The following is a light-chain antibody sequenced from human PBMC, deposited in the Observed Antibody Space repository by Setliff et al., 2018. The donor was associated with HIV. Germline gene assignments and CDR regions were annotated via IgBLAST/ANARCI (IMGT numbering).Light chain of an antibody. J-gene: IGLJ1*01. V-gene: IGLV2-23*01. CDR1: SSDVGSYDL. CDR2: EGS. Sequence: LTQPASVSGSPGQSITISCTGTSSDVGSYDLVSWYQQHPGKAPKLMIYEGSKRPSGVSNRFSGSKSGNTASLTISGLQAEDEADYYCCSNTGSNTYVFGTGTKVTVL. CDR3: CSNTGSNTYV.